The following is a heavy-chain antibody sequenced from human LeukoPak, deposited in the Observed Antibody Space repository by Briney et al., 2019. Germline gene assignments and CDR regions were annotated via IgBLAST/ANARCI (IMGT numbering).Heavy chain of an antibody. Sequence: GGSLRLSCAASGFTFSSYGMHWVRQAPGKGLEWVAFIRYDGSNKYYADSVKGRFTISRDNSKNTLYLQMNSLRAEDTAVYYCAKGEGAGPTAAFDIWGQGTMVTVSS. V-gene: IGHV3-30*02. CDR3: AKGEGAGPTAAFDI. J-gene: IGHJ3*02. D-gene: IGHD1-26*01. CDR2: IRYDGSNK. CDR1: GFTFSSYG.